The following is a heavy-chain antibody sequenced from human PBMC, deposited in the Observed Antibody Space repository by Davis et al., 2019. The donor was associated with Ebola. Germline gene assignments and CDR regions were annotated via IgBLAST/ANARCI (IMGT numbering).Heavy chain of an antibody. CDR3: VTENWYRFES. Sequence: GESLKISCAASGFLFSVYLMDWVRLTPGKGLEWVGLSRNKENRYSTEYAASVKGRYTISRDDSKNLLYLEMNGLRTEDTAVYYCVTENWYRFESWGQGTLITVSS. V-gene: IGHV3-72*01. D-gene: IGHD1/OR15-1a*01. J-gene: IGHJ4*02. CDR1: GFLFSVYL. CDR2: SRNKENRYST.